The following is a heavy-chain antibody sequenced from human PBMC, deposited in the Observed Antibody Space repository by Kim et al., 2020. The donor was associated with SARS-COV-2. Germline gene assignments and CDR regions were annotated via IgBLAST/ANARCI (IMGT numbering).Heavy chain of an antibody. Sequence: SETLSLTCTVSGGSISSYYWSWIRQPPGKGLEWIGYIYYSGSTNYNPSLKSRVTISVDTSKNQFSLKLSSVTAADTAVYYCARHFLSNYGTVDAFDIWGQGTMVTVSS. J-gene: IGHJ3*02. V-gene: IGHV4-59*08. D-gene: IGHD3-10*01. CDR3: ARHFLSNYGTVDAFDI. CDR2: IYYSGST. CDR1: GGSISSYY.